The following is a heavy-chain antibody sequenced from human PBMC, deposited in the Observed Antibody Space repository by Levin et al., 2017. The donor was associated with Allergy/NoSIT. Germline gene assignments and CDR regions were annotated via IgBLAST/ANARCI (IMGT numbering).Heavy chain of an antibody. CDR2: IYYSGST. Sequence: SQTLSLTCTVSGGSIRSSSYYWGWIRQPPGKGLEWIGSIYYSGSTYYNPSLKSRVTISVDTSKNQFSLKLSSVTAADTAVYYCARLPPSWEGTHHYFDYWGQGTLVTVSS. J-gene: IGHJ4*02. CDR1: GGSIRSSSYY. V-gene: IGHV4-39*01. CDR3: ARLPPSWEGTHHYFDY. D-gene: IGHD1-26*01.